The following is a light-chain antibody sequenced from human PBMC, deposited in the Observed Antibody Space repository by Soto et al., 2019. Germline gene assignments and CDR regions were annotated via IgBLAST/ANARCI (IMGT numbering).Light chain of an antibody. J-gene: IGKJ1*01. CDR1: QTVSSSY. Sequence: ETVLTQSPGTLSLSPGERATLSCRASQTVSSSYLAWYQQKPSQAPRLLIYGASSRATGIPDRFSGSGSGTDFTLTISRLEPEDFAVYYCQQYCQQYGSSPPSWTFGQGTRVEIK. V-gene: IGKV3-20*01. CDR3: QQYCQQYGSSPPSWT. CDR2: GAS.